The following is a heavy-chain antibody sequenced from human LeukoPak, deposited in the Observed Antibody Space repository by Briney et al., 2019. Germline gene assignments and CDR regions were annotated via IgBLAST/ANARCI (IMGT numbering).Heavy chain of an antibody. CDR1: GYTFTSYG. CDR2: ISAYNGNT. D-gene: IGHD6-6*01. CDR3: ARLDEYSSSSRYYGMDV. J-gene: IGHJ6*02. V-gene: IGHV1-18*01. Sequence: ASVKVSCKVSGYTFTSYGINWVRQAPGQGLEWMGWISAYNGNTNYAQKFQGRVTITADESTSTAYMELSSLRSEDTAVYYCARLDEYSSSSRYYGMDVWGQGTTVTVSS.